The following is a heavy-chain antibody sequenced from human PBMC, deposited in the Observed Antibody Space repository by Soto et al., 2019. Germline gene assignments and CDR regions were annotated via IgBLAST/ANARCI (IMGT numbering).Heavy chain of an antibody. D-gene: IGHD3-22*01. CDR1: GFNFITYS. V-gene: IGHV3-21*01. CDR2: ISSSAVYI. CDR3: VRDGLDYYDTARLYFDK. J-gene: IGHJ4*02. Sequence: PGGSLSLSCAASGFNFITYSLSWVRQAPGKGLEWVASISSSAVYIDYADSVKGRFTISRDNANNSLYLQMNSLRAEDTATYYCVRDGLDYYDTARLYFDKWGQGTLVTVSS.